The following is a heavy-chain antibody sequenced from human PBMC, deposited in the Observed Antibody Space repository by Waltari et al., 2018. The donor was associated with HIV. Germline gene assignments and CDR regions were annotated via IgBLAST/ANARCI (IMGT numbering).Heavy chain of an antibody. D-gene: IGHD3-3*01. CDR3: ARGQDYDFWSGYYYDY. CDR2: INHSGST. J-gene: IGHJ4*02. CDR1: GGSFSGSY. Sequence: QVQLQQWGAGLLKPSETLSLTCAVYGGSFSGSYWSWIRQPPGKGLGWIGEINHSGSTNYNPSLKSRVTISVDTSKNQFSLKLSSVTAADTAVYYCARGQDYDFWSGYYYDYWGQGTLVTVSS. V-gene: IGHV4-34*01.